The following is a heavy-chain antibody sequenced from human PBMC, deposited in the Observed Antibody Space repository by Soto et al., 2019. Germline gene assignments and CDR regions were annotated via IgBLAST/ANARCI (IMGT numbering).Heavy chain of an antibody. D-gene: IGHD3-10*01. V-gene: IGHV4-59*01. Sequence: SETLSLTYTVSGGSISSYYWSWIRQPPGKGLEWIGYIYYSGSTNYNPSLKSRVTISVDTSKNQFSLKLSSVTAADTAVYYCARVRYYGSGSYYNISPSKNLGAYGMDGWGKGSTVTVSS. J-gene: IGHJ6*01. CDR1: GGSISSYY. CDR2: IYYSGST. CDR3: ARVRYYGSGSYYNISPSKNLGAYGMDG.